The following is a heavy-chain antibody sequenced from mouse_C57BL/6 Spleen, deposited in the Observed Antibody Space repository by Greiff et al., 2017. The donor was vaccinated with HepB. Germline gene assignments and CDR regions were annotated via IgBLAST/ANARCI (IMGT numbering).Heavy chain of an antibody. D-gene: IGHD2-4*01. CDR2: IYPGDGDT. CDR1: GYAFSSYW. J-gene: IGHJ4*01. CDR3: ARRDYYYDDDGAMDY. Sequence: VHLVESGAELVKPGASVKISCKASGYAFSSYWMNWVKQRPGKGLEWIGQIYPGDGDTNYNGKFKGKATLTADKSSSTAYMQLSSLTSEDSAVYFCARRDYYYDDDGAMDYWGQGTSVTVSS. V-gene: IGHV1-80*01.